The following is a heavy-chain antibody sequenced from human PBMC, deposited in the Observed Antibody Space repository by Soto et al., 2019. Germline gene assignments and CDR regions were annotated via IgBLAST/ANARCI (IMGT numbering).Heavy chain of an antibody. V-gene: IGHV3-23*01. Sequence: VGSLRLSCAASGFTFSSYAMSWVRQAPGKGLEWVSAISGSGGSTYYADPVKGRFTISRDNSKNTLYLQMNSLRAEDTAVYYCAKVYYYDSSGYPTSGFDYWGQGTQVTVSS. CDR1: GFTFSSYA. CDR3: AKVYYYDSSGYPTSGFDY. J-gene: IGHJ4*02. D-gene: IGHD3-22*01. CDR2: ISGSGGST.